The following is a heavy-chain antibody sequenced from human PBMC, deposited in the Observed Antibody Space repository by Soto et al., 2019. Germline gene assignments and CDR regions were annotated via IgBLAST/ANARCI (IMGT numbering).Heavy chain of an antibody. V-gene: IGHV5-51*01. CDR1: GDNCTSYW. CDR2: MYPGDADT. J-gene: IGHJ6*02. D-gene: IGHD6-13*01. CDR3: ARTERYSKPPHYGMDV. Sequence: KISNNVSGDNCTSYWIGWVRQMPGKRVEWRGIMYPGDADTRYSPSFQCQVTISADKSISTADLQWSGLTASATAMYYCARTERYSKPPHYGMDVWGQGTTVTVSS.